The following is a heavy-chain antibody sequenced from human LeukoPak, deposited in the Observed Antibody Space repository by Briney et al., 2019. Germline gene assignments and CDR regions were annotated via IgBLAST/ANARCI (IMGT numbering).Heavy chain of an antibody. J-gene: IGHJ4*02. V-gene: IGHV3-23*01. CDR3: AGSSGWWARDY. CDR1: GLTFTNYG. Sequence: AGGSLRLSCAASGLTFTNYGMTWVRQAPGKGLEWVSPISGSGSDTYYADSVKGRFTISRDNSKNTLYVQMVSLRAEDTAIYYCAGSSGWWARDYWGQGTLVTVSS. D-gene: IGHD6-19*01. CDR2: ISGSGSDT.